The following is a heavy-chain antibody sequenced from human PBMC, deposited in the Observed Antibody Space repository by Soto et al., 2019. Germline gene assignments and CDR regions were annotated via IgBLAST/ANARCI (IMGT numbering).Heavy chain of an antibody. Sequence: PGGSLRLSCAASGFTFSSYAMSWVRQAPGKGLEWVSAISGSGGSTYYADSVKGRFTISRDNSKNTLYLQMNSLRAEDTAVYYCAKEIAYYDSSGYFFFAAFDIWGQGTMVTVSS. CDR3: AKEIAYYDSSGYFFFAAFDI. CDR2: ISGSGGST. D-gene: IGHD3-22*01. V-gene: IGHV3-23*01. J-gene: IGHJ3*02. CDR1: GFTFSSYA.